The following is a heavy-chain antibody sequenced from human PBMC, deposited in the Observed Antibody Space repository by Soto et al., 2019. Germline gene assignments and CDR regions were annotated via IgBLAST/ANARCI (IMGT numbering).Heavy chain of an antibody. Sequence: EVQLVESGGGLVQPGGSLRLSCAASGFTFSRYWMHWVRQAPGKGLVWVSRINSDGSSTSYADSVKGRFTISRDNAKNTLELQMNSLRAEDTAVYYCARVRGYSSGWYELYYFDYWGQGTLVTVSS. CDR1: GFTFSRYW. D-gene: IGHD6-19*01. V-gene: IGHV3-74*01. J-gene: IGHJ4*02. CDR3: ARVRGYSSGWYELYYFDY. CDR2: INSDGSST.